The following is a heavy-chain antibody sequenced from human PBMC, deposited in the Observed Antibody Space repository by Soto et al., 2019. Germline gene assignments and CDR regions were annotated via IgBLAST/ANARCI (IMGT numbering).Heavy chain of an antibody. D-gene: IGHD2-15*01. V-gene: IGHV4-34*01. CDR3: ARGRGGVAAGYYYYYMDV. Sequence: SETLSLTCAVYGGSFSGYYWSWIRQPPGKGLEWVGEINHSGSTNYNPSLKSRVTISVDTSKNQFSLKLSSVTAADTAVYYCARGRGGVAAGYYYYYMDVWGKGTTVTVSS. CDR2: INHSGST. CDR1: GGSFSGYY. J-gene: IGHJ6*03.